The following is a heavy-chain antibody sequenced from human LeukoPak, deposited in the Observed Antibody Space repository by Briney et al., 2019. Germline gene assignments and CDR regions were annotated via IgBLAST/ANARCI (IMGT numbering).Heavy chain of an antibody. J-gene: IGHJ4*02. V-gene: IGHV1-2*02. CDR2: INPNSGAT. Sequence: ASVKVSCKASGYTFTGYYMHWVRQAPGQGLEWMGWINPNSGATNYAQKFQGRVTMTRDTSISTAYMDLSRLRSEDTAIYYCAFFKESGYWGQGTLVTVSS. D-gene: IGHD2/OR15-2a*01. CDR3: AFFKESGY. CDR1: GYTFTGYY.